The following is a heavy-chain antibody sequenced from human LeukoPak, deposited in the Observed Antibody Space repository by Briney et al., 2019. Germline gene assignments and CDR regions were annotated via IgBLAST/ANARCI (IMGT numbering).Heavy chain of an antibody. V-gene: IGHV1-8*01. CDR3: ARGYCSSTSCYHWFDP. D-gene: IGHD2-2*01. CDR1: GYTFTSYD. Sequence: ASAKVSCKASGYTFTSYDINWVRQATGQGLEWMGWMNPNSGNTGYAQKFQGRVTMTRNTSISTAYMELSSLRSEDTAVYYCARGYCSSTSCYHWFDPWGQGTLVTVSS. CDR2: MNPNSGNT. J-gene: IGHJ5*02.